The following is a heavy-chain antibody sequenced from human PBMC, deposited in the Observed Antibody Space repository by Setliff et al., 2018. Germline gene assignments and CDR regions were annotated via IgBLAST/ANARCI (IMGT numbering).Heavy chain of an antibody. D-gene: IGHD3-22*01. J-gene: IGHJ3*02. CDR3: AKDRKNYYDTSGYPDAFDI. CDR1: GFAFASYN. V-gene: IGHV3-21*01. CDR2: LSSANNYI. Sequence: GGSLRLSCAASGFAFASYNMIWVRQAPGKGLEWVSSLSSANNYIVYADSVKGRFTISRDNAKSSLYLQMNSLSAEDTAIYYCAKDRKNYYDTSGYPDAFDIWGQGTTVTVSS.